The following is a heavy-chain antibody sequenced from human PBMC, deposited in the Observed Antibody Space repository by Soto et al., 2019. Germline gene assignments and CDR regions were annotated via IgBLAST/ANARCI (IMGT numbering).Heavy chain of an antibody. CDR1: GGTFSSYA. V-gene: IGHV1-69*13. Sequence: ALVKVSCKASGGTFSSYAISWVRQAPGQGLEWMGGIIPIFGTANYAQKFQGRVTITADESTSTAYMELSSLRSEDTAVYYCATPQPLYYYDSSGYPRTFDYWGQGTLVTVSS. J-gene: IGHJ4*02. CDR3: ATPQPLYYYDSSGYPRTFDY. D-gene: IGHD3-22*01. CDR2: IIPIFGTA.